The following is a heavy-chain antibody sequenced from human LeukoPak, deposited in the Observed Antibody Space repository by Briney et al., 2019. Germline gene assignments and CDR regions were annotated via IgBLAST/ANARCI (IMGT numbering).Heavy chain of an antibody. CDR2: IYDSGST. CDR1: GGSIGSYY. J-gene: IGHJ6*03. D-gene: IGHD3-16*01. CDR3: ARETSQKGAHYMDV. Sequence: KPSETLSLTCTVSGGSIGSYYWSWIRQPPGKGLEWIGYIYDSGSTNYNPSLKSRVTISVDTSKNQFSLKLSSVTAADTAVYYCARETSQKGAHYMDVWGKGTTVTISS. V-gene: IGHV4-59*01.